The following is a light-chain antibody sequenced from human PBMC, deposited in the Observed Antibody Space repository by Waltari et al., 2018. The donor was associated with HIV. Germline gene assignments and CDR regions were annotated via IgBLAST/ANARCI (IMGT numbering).Light chain of an antibody. CDR1: QSVGSN. CDR3: QQYHNWPLT. J-gene: IGKJ4*01. CDR2: GAF. V-gene: IGKV3-15*01. Sequence: ETVMTQSPATLSVSPGERATLSCRASQSVGSNLAWYQQKPGQAPRLLVYGAFTRATGIPARFSCSGSGTEFTLTISSLQSEDFAVYSCQQYHNWPLTFGGGTKVEIK.